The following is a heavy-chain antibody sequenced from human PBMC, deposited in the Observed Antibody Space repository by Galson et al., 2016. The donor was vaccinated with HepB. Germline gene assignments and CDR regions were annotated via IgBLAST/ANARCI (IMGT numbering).Heavy chain of an antibody. CDR2: ISPKSGDT. D-gene: IGHD5-18*01. J-gene: IGHJ4*02. CDR3: ARGHRYSYVES. Sequence: SVKVSCKASGYSFTSYYMHWIRQAPGQGLEWMGWISPKSGDTKYVQKFQGRVTMTTDTSISTAYMEVRRLRSDDTAVYYCARGHRYSYVESWGQGTLVTGSS. V-gene: IGHV1-2*02. CDR1: GYSFTSYY.